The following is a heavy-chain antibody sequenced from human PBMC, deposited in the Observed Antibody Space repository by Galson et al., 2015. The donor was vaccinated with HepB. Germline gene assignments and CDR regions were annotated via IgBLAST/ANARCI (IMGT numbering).Heavy chain of an antibody. D-gene: IGHD3-22*01. CDR1: GGTFSSYA. J-gene: IGHJ4*02. Sequence: SVKVSCKASGGTFSSYAISWVRQAPGQGLEWMGGIIPIFGTANYAQKFQGRVTITADESTSTAYMELSSLRSEDTAVYYCARVSWPRRDYYDSSGYSYWGQRTLVTVSS. CDR2: IIPIFGTA. V-gene: IGHV1-69*13. CDR3: ARVSWPRRDYYDSSGYSY.